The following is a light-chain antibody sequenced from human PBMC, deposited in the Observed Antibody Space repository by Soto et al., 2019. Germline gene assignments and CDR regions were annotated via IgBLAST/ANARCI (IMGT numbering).Light chain of an antibody. CDR1: QSVGSN. CDR2: GAS. V-gene: IGKV3-15*01. CDR3: QQYNNWPYT. J-gene: IGKJ2*01. Sequence: EIVMTQSPATLSVSPGERATLSCRASQSVGSNLAWYQQKPGQAPRLLFYGASTRATGIPARFSGSGSGTEFTLTISSLQSEDFAVYFCQQYNNWPYTFGQGTKLEIK.